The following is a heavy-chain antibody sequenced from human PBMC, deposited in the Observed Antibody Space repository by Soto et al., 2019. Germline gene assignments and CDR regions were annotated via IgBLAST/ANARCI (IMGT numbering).Heavy chain of an antibody. J-gene: IGHJ4*02. D-gene: IGHD5-12*01. CDR2: ISYDGSNK. V-gene: IGHV3-30-3*01. Sequence: GSLRLSCAASGFTFSSYAMHWVRQAPGKGLEWVAVISYDGSNKYYADSVKGRFTISRDNSKNTLYLQMNSLRAEDTAVYYCSRDSQGDGYNFFDYWGQGTLVPVSS. CDR1: GFTFSSYA. CDR3: SRDSQGDGYNFFDY.